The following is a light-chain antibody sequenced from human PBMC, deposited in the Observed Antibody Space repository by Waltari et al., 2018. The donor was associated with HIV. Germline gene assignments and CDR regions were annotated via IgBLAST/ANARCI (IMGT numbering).Light chain of an antibody. CDR2: DDD. Sequence: SYMLTQSPSVSVAPGKTAAITCGGNDIGSKRVHWYQHKSGQAPVLIIYDDDDRPSGFPERFSGSNSANTATLTITRVEAGDEADYFCQVWDFRSDEVIFGGGTKMTVL. CDR3: QVWDFRSDEVI. J-gene: IGLJ2*01. CDR1: DIGSKR. V-gene: IGLV3-21*04.